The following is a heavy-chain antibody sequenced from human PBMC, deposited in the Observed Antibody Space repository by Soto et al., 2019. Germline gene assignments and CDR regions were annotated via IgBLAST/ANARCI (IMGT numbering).Heavy chain of an antibody. V-gene: IGHV1-69*13. J-gene: IGHJ4*02. D-gene: IGHD3-3*01. CDR3: ARSAYYDFWSGYHYFDY. CDR2: IIPIFGTA. Sequence: ASVKVSCKASGGTFSSYAISWVRQAPGQGLEWMGGIIPIFGTANYAQKFQGRVTITADESTSTAYMELSSLRSEDTAVYYCARSAYYDFWSGYHYFDYWGQGTLVTVSS. CDR1: GGTFSSYA.